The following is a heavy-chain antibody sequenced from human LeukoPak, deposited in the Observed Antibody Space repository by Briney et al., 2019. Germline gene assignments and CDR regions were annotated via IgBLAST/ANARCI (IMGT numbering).Heavy chain of an antibody. D-gene: IGHD6-13*01. CDR3: ARVSRAAGSVGLWLVSYGMDV. J-gene: IGHJ6*02. CDR2: MNPNSGNT. V-gene: IGHV1-8*01. CDR1: GYTFTSYD. Sequence: ASVKVSCKASGYTFTSYDINWVRQAPGQGLEWMGWMNPNSGNTGYAQKFQGRVTMTRNTSISTAYMELSSLRSEDTAVYYCARVSRAAGSVGLWLVSYGMDVWGQGTTVTVSS.